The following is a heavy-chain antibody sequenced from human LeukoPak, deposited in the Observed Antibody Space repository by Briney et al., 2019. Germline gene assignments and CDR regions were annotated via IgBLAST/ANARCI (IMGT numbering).Heavy chain of an antibody. D-gene: IGHD2-2*01. V-gene: IGHV3-30*02. Sequence: PGGSLRLSCSSSGFTFSSYGFHWVRQAPGKGLEWVAFIRYDGIHEFYADSVKGRFSISRDNSKNTVYLQMNSLRAEDTAVYFCAKDAHDCGSTSCYAITGWYFDLWGRGTLVMVSS. CDR1: GFTFSSYG. J-gene: IGHJ2*01. CDR3: AKDAHDCGSTSCYAITGWYFDL. CDR2: IRYDGIHE.